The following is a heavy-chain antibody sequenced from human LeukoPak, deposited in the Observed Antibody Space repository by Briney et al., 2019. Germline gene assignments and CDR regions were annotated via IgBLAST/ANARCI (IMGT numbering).Heavy chain of an antibody. D-gene: IGHD3-10*01. Sequence: GGSLRLSRAASGFTLSSYSMNWVRQAPGKGLEWVSYISSGSRTIYYADSVQGRFTVSRDNVKNLLFLQMNSLRVGDTAVYYCVRESITRHRDFDYWGQGILVTVSS. J-gene: IGHJ4*02. CDR2: ISSGSRTI. V-gene: IGHV3-48*01. CDR1: GFTLSSYS. CDR3: VRESITRHRDFDY.